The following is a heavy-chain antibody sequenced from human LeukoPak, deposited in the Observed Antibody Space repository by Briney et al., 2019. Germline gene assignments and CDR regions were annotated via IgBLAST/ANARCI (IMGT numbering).Heavy chain of an antibody. D-gene: IGHD2-2*01. V-gene: IGHV4-31*03. Sequence: PSQTLSLTCTVSGGSISSGGYYWSWIRQHPGKGLEWIGYIYYSGSTYYNPSLKSRVTISVDTSKNQFSLKLSSVTAADTAVYYCARDYCSSTSCYYAFDIWGQGTMVTVSS. CDR1: GGSISSGGYY. CDR3: ARDYCSSTSCYYAFDI. CDR2: IYYSGST. J-gene: IGHJ3*02.